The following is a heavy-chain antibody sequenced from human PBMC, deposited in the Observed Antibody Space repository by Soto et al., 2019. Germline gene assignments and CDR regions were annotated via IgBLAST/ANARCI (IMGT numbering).Heavy chain of an antibody. CDR1: GFTFINYA. CDR2: ISGGGAAP. V-gene: IGHV3-23*01. Sequence: EVQLLESGGGLVQPGGSLRLSCAGSGFTFINYAMNWVRQAPGKGLEWFSTISGGGAAPFFADSVRGRFTISRDNSKNTVTLQMNNLGVDDTAVYFCARKVPGSTSRPDYWYFDLWGRGTLVTVSS. J-gene: IGHJ2*01. D-gene: IGHD3-10*01. CDR3: ARKVPGSTSRPDYWYFDL.